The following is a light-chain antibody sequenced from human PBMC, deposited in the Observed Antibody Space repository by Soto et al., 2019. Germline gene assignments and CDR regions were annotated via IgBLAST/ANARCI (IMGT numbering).Light chain of an antibody. CDR1: QSVSSY. J-gene: IGKJ4*01. Sequence: EIVLTQSPATLSLSPGERATLSCRASQSVSSYLAWYQQKPGQAPRLLIYDASNRATRMPARYSGSESGTDFTLTISSLEPEEFAVYYCQQRSNWPPLTFGGGTKVEIK. V-gene: IGKV3-11*01. CDR2: DAS. CDR3: QQRSNWPPLT.